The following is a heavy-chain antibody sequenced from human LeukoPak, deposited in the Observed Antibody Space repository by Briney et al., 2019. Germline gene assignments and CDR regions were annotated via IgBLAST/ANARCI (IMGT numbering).Heavy chain of an antibody. CDR2: ISSSGGTI. CDR1: GFTFSSYE. J-gene: IGHJ4*02. D-gene: IGHD3-10*01. V-gene: IGHV3-48*03. Sequence: GGSLRLSCAASGFTFSSYEMNWVRQAPGKGLEWVSYISSSGGTIYYADSVKGRFTISRDNAKNSLYLQMNSLRAEDTAVYYCARGFDYYGSGSSLDYWGQGTLVTVSS. CDR3: ARGFDYYGSGSSLDY.